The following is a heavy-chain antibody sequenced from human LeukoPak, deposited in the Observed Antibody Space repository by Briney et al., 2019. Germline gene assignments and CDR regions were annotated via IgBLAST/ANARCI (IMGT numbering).Heavy chain of an antibody. Sequence: XGSLRLSCAASGCTFSDYYMSWIRQAPGKGLEWVGYISSSGSTIYYADSVKGRITISRDNAKNSLYLQMNSLRAEDTAVYYCARDIGYFSSTSCYWHYYYGMDVWGQGTTVTVSS. J-gene: IGHJ6*02. CDR2: ISSSGSTI. CDR1: GCTFSDYY. V-gene: IGHV3-11*01. CDR3: ARDIGYFSSTSCYWHYYYGMDV. D-gene: IGHD2-2*03.